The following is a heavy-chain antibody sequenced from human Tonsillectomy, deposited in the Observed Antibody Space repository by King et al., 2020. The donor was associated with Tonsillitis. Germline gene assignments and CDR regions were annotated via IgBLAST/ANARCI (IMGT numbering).Heavy chain of an antibody. D-gene: IGHD2-15*01. CDR1: GGSTSSSNYY. V-gene: IGHV4-39*01. CDR2: IYYSGST. J-gene: IGHJ3*02. CDR3: ARNVLGYCSGGSCYSGVFDI. Sequence: QLQESGPGLVKPSETLSLTCSVSGGSTSSSNYYWGWIRQPPGKGLEWIGNIYYSGSTYYNPSLKSRVTISVDTSKKQFSLKLSSVTAADTAVYYCARNVLGYCSGGSCYSGVFDIWGQGTVVTVSS.